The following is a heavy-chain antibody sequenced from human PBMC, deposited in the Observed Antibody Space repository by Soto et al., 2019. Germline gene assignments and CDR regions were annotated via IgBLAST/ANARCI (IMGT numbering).Heavy chain of an antibody. CDR2: IYYSGST. V-gene: IGHV4-59*01. CDR3: ARGWGYRHGLAFDY. CDR1: GGSISSYY. J-gene: IGHJ4*02. D-gene: IGHD5-18*01. Sequence: QVQLQESGPGLVKPSETLSLTCTVSGGSISSYYWSWIRQPPGKGLEWIGYIYYSGSTNYNPSLKRRVTISVDTAKNPFSLKLGFLTAADTAVYYCARGWGYRHGLAFDYWGPGTLVTVSS.